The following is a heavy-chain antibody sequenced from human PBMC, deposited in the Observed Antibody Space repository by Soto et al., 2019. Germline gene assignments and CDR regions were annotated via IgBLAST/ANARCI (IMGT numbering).Heavy chain of an antibody. Sequence: EVQLVESGGGLVQPGGSLRLSCAASGFTFSSYWMQWVRQAPGKGLVWVSRIYTDGSRTSYADSVKGRFTISRDNAKNTLYLQMNSLRAEDTAVYYCARGAGGYYYMDVWGKGTTVTVSS. CDR2: IYTDGSRT. CDR3: ARGAGGYYYMDV. D-gene: IGHD3-10*01. CDR1: GFTFSSYW. J-gene: IGHJ6*03. V-gene: IGHV3-74*01.